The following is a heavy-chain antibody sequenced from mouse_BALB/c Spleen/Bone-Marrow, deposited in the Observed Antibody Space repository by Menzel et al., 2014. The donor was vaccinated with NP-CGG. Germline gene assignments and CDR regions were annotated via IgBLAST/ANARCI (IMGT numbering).Heavy chain of an antibody. CDR2: IWAGGST. D-gene: IGHD2-14*01. V-gene: IGHV2-9*02. J-gene: IGHJ3*01. Sequence: VKLQESGPGLVAPSQSLSITCTASGFSLSSFGIHWVRPPPGKGLEWLGVIWAGGSTNYDSAFMSRLTISKDDSKSQVFLKMSSLQTDDTAMYYCATYYRYDGAYWGQGTLVTVSA. CDR1: GFSLSSFG. CDR3: ATYYRYDGAY.